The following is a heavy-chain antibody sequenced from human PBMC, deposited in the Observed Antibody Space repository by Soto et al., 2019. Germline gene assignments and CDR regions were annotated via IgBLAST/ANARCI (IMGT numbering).Heavy chain of an antibody. CDR1: GFTFSSYG. J-gene: IGHJ3*02. V-gene: IGHV3-33*01. Sequence: QVQLVESGGGVVQPGRSLRLSCAASGFTFSSYGMHWVRQAPGKGLEWVAVIWYDASNEYYAASVKGRSTISRDNSNNTFYLQMNSLRADDTAVYYCATLAAKSGSDIWGQGTIVTVSS. CDR3: ATLAAKSGSDI. CDR2: IWYDASNE. D-gene: IGHD2-15*01.